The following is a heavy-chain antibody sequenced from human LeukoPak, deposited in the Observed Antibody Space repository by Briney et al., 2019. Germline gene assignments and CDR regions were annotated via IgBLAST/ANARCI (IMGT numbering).Heavy chain of an antibody. V-gene: IGHV4-4*07. CDR2: IYTRGST. J-gene: IGHJ4*02. CDR1: GGSITTYY. CDR3: AGEGHYYDSTGYYYGREDY. Sequence: PSETLSLTCTVSGGSITTYYWSWIRQPAGKGLEWIGRIYTRGSTNYNPSLKSRVTMSVDTSKNQFSLKLSSVTAADTAVYYCAGEGHYYDSTGYYYGREDYWGQGTLVTVSS. D-gene: IGHD3-22*01.